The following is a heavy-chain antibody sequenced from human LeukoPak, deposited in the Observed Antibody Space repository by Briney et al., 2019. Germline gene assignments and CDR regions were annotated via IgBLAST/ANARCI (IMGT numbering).Heavy chain of an antibody. CDR3: AREVRGFDP. J-gene: IGHJ5*02. V-gene: IGHV1-2*02. Sequence: WMGWINPNSGGTNYAQKFQGRVTMTRDTSISTAYMELSRLRSDDTAVYYCAREVRGFDPWGQGTLVTVSS. D-gene: IGHD3-10*01. CDR2: INPNSGGT.